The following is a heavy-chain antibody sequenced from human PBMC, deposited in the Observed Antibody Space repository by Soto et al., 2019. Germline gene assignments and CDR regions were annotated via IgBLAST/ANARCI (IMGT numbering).Heavy chain of an antibody. Sequence: EVQLVDSGGGSVQPGGSLRLSCAASGFAFSTHWMTWVRQAPGKGLEWVASINQDGGEKYYVDSVKGRFTISRDNAENSLFLQMNSLRSEDTAVYYCTRVSCSLDADYFQNWGQGTLVTVSS. J-gene: IGHJ1*01. CDR1: GFAFSTHW. V-gene: IGHV3-7*01. D-gene: IGHD2-15*01. CDR3: TRVSCSLDADYFQN. CDR2: INQDGGEK.